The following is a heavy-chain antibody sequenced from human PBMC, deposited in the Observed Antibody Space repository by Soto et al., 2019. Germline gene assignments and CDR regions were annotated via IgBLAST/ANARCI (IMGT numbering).Heavy chain of an antibody. CDR2: IWYDGSNK. CDR3: ARDYDRSSYRRYYFDY. D-gene: IGHD3-22*01. Sequence: QVQLVESGGGVVQPGRSLRLSCAASGFTFSSYGMHWVRQAPGKGLEWVAVIWYDGSNKYYADSVKGRFTISRDNSKNTLYLQMNSLRAEEKAVDYCARDYDRSSYRRYYFDYWGQGTLVTVSS. V-gene: IGHV3-33*01. J-gene: IGHJ4*02. CDR1: GFTFSSYG.